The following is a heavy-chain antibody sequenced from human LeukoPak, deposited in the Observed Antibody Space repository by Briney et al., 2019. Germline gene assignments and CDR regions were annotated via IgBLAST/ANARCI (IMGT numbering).Heavy chain of an antibody. Sequence: SVKVSCKATGGTFTNYAVSWVRQAPGQGLEWMGRIIVTLGTPNYAQKFQGRVAITADKSTGTAYMELSSLRPEDTAVYYCARAVDDDLAGYYWGDWFDPWGQGTLVTVSS. V-gene: IGHV1-69*04. J-gene: IGHJ5*02. D-gene: IGHD3-9*01. CDR3: ARAVDDDLAGYYWGDWFDP. CDR2: IIVTLGTP. CDR1: GGTFTNYA.